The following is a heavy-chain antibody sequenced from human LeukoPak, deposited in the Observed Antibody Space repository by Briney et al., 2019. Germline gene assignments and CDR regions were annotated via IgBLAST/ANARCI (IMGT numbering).Heavy chain of an antibody. CDR3: ARGGGYSYGILDY. J-gene: IGHJ4*02. D-gene: IGHD5-18*01. Sequence: GASVKVSCTASGYTFTSYDISWVRQAPGQGLEWMGWMNPNSGNTGYAQKFQGRVSMTRNTSISTAYMELSSLKSEDTAVYYCARGGGYSYGILDYWAQGTPVTGSS. CDR1: GYTFTSYD. CDR2: MNPNSGNT. V-gene: IGHV1-8*01.